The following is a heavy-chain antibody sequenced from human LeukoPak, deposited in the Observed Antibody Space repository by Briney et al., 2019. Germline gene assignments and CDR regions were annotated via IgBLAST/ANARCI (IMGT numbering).Heavy chain of an antibody. CDR1: GITFSSYG. J-gene: IGHJ4*02. CDR2: IYYSGST. CDR3: ARLAGYCSSTSCYFDY. D-gene: IGHD2-2*01. V-gene: IGHV4-39*01. Sequence: GSLRLSCAASGITFSSYGMSWVRQAPGKGLEWIGSIYYSGSTYYNPSLKSRVTISVDTSKNQFSLKLSSVTAADTAVYYCARLAGYCSSTSCYFDYWGQGTLVTVSS.